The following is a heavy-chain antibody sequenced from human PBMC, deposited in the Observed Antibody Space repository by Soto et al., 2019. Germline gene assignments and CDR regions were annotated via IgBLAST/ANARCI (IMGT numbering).Heavy chain of an antibody. D-gene: IGHD2-15*01. CDR1: GYTFTGYY. J-gene: IGHJ5*02. V-gene: IGHV1-2*04. Sequence: ASVKVSCKASGYTFTGYYMHWVRQAPGQGLEWMGWINPNSGGTNYAQKFQGWVTMTRDTSISTAYMELSRLRSDDTAVYYCAREVGSAVATIRGVGCSGGSCYSAWFDPWGQGTLVTVSS. CDR3: AREVGSAVATIRGVGCSGGSCYSAWFDP. CDR2: INPNSGGT.